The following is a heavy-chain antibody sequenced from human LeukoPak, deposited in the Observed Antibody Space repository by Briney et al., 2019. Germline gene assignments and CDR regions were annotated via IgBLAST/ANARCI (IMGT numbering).Heavy chain of an antibody. CDR1: GGTFSSYA. D-gene: IGHD3-16*02. CDR3: AREKGPQYDYVWGSYRPNWFDP. J-gene: IGHJ5*02. V-gene: IGHV1-69*05. Sequence: AASVKVSCKASGGTFSSYAISWVRQAPGQGLEGMGGIIPLFGTANYAQKFQGRVTITTDESTSTAYVELSSLRSEDTAVYYCAREKGPQYDYVWGSYRPNWFDPWGQGTLVTVSS. CDR2: IIPLFGTA.